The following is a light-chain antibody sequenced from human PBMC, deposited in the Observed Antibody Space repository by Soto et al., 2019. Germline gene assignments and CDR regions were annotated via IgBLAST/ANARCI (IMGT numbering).Light chain of an antibody. CDR2: VAS. Sequence: DIQMTQSPSSLSASVGDSVNITCRASQSIRVSLNWYQQKPGKAPKRLIYVASSLQSGVPSRFSGSGSGTEFTLTISRLQPDDFAGYYCQQYNSYSGTFGQGTKVDIK. J-gene: IGKJ1*01. V-gene: IGKV1-5*01. CDR1: QSIRVS. CDR3: QQYNSYSGT.